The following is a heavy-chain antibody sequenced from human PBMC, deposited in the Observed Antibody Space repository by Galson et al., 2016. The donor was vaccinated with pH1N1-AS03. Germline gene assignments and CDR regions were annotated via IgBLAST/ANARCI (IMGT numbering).Heavy chain of an antibody. CDR2: IYPGDSDT. V-gene: IGHV5-51*01. J-gene: IGHJ4*02. Sequence: QSGAEVKKPGESLKISCKTSGSIFTSYWVAWVRHMPGKGLEWMGIIYPGDSDTRYSPSFQGQVTVSADRSINTAYLQWSSLMASDTASYYCARQVRDGYNVYFDYCGQGILVTVSS. D-gene: IGHD5-24*01. CDR1: GSIFTSYW. CDR3: ARQVRDGYNVYFDY.